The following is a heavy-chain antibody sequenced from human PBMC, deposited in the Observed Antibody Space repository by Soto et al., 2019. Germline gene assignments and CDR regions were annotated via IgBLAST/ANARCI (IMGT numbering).Heavy chain of an antibody. Sequence: PGGSLRLSCAASGCTFSSYWMHWVRQAPGKGLVWVSRINSDGSSTSYADSVKGRFTISRDNAKNTLYLQMNSLRAEDTAVYYCARVRLDCGGNPSYYYGMDVWGQGTTVTVSS. CDR2: INSDGSST. CDR3: ARVRLDCGGNPSYYYGMDV. D-gene: IGHD4-17*01. V-gene: IGHV3-74*01. CDR1: GCTFSSYW. J-gene: IGHJ6*02.